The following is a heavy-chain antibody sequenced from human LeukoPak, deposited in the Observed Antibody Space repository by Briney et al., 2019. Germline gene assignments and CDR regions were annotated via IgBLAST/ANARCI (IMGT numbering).Heavy chain of an antibody. CDR2: IYYSGST. CDR1: GGSISSSSYY. V-gene: IGHV4-39*01. Sequence: PSETLSLTCTVSGGSISSSSYYWGWIRQPPGKGLEWIGSIYYSGSTYYNPSLKSRVTISVDTSKNQFSLKLSSVTAADTAVYYCVTKFNYSDYWGQGTLVTVSS. J-gene: IGHJ4*02. CDR3: VTKFNYSDY.